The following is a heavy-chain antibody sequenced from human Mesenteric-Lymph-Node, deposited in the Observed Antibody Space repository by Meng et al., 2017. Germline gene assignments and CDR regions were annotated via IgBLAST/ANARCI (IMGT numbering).Heavy chain of an antibody. CDR1: GFSLSTSGVG. Sequence: SGPTLVKPTQTLTLTCTFSGFSLSTSGVGVGWIRQPPGKALEWLALIYWDDDKRYSPSLKSRLTITKDTSKNQVVLTMTNMDPVDTATYYCAHRESYDYGDLCDYWGQGTLVTVSS. D-gene: IGHD4-17*01. CDR2: IYWDDDK. J-gene: IGHJ4*02. CDR3: AHRESYDYGDLCDY. V-gene: IGHV2-5*02.